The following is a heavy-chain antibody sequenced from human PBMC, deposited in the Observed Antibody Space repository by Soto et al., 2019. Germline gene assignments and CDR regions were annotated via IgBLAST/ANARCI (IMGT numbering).Heavy chain of an antibody. CDR3: ARDRRYSGSYYGTLDY. V-gene: IGHV1-18*01. CDR1: GAAFSGYL. CDR2: MSAYNGNT. J-gene: IGHJ4*02. Sequence: ALVKGYRKGAGAAFSGYLIGWVRKAPELGLEWVGWMSAYNGNTNYAQKLKGRVTMTTDTSTSRAYMELRSLRSDDTAVYYCARDRRYSGSYYGTLDYWGQGTLVTVSS. D-gene: IGHD1-26*01.